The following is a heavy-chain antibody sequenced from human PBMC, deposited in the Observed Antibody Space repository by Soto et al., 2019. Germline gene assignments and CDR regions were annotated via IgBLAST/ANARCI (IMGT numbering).Heavy chain of an antibody. D-gene: IGHD3-22*01. V-gene: IGHV4-34*01. Sequence: SETLSLTCAVYGGSFSGYYWSWIRQPPGKGLEWIGEINHSGSTNYNPSLKSRVTISVDTSKNQFSLKLSSVTAADTAVYYCARGRGYYRYFDYWGQGTLVTVSS. CDR3: ARGRGYYRYFDY. CDR1: GGSFSGYY. CDR2: INHSGST. J-gene: IGHJ4*02.